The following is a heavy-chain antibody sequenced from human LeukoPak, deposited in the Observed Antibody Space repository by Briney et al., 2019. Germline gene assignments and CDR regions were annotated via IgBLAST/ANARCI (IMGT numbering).Heavy chain of an antibody. J-gene: IGHJ4*02. D-gene: IGHD4-23*01. Sequence: PGGSLRLSCAASGFTFSSYGMNWVRQAPGKGLEWVSSISSSSSYIYYADSVKGRFTISRDNAKNSLYLQMNSLRAEDTAVYYCARDFGISYGGRYYFDYWGQGTLVTVSS. V-gene: IGHV3-21*01. CDR2: ISSSSSYI. CDR1: GFTFSSYG. CDR3: ARDFGISYGGRYYFDY.